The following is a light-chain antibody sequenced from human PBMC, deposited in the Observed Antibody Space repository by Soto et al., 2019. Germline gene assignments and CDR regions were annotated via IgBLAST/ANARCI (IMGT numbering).Light chain of an antibody. Sequence: QSVLTQPASVSGSPGQSITISCTGTSSDIGAYKYVSWYQQYPGKAPKLIIYEVRNRPSGVSYRFSGSKSGNTASLTISGLQPEDEADYYCSAYAGTYSFGTGTKLTVL. CDR2: EVR. CDR1: SSDIGAYKY. V-gene: IGLV2-14*01. J-gene: IGLJ1*01. CDR3: SAYAGTYS.